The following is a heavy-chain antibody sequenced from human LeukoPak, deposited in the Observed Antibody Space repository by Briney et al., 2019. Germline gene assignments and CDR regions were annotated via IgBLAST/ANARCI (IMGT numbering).Heavy chain of an antibody. CDR1: GGSISSSSYY. D-gene: IGHD4-17*01. J-gene: IGHJ4*02. V-gene: IGHV4-39*01. Sequence: SETLSLTCTVSGGSISSSSYYWGWIRQPPGKGLEWIGSIYYSGSTYYNPSLKSRVTISVDTSKNQFSLKLNSVTAADTAVYYCGRRYGDYGIDYWGQGTLVTVSS. CDR3: GRRYGDYGIDY. CDR2: IYYSGST.